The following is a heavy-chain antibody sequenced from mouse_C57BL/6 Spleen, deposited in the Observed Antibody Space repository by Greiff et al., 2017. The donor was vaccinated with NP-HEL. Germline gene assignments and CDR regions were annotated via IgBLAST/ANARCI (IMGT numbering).Heavy chain of an antibody. D-gene: IGHD2-10*01. CDR1: GFTFSDYG. Sequence: EVQRVESGGGLVKPGGSLKLSCAASGFTFSDYGMHWVRQAPEKGLEWVAYISSGSSTIYYADTVKGRFTISRDNAKNTLFLQMTSLRSEDTAMYYCAAYRGEWYFDVWGTGTTVTVSS. CDR2: ISSGSSTI. V-gene: IGHV5-17*01. J-gene: IGHJ1*03. CDR3: AAYRGEWYFDV.